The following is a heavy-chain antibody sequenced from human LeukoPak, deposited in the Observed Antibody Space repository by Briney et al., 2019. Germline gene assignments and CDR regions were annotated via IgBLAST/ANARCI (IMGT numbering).Heavy chain of an antibody. CDR1: GYTFTGYY. J-gene: IGHJ3*02. V-gene: IGHV1-2*02. Sequence: ASVKVSCKAFGYTFTGYYMHWVRQAHGQGLEWMGWINPNSGGTNYAQKFQGRVTMTRDTSISTAYMELSRLRSDGKAVYYCAVPYYDFTDAFDIWGQGTMVTVSS. CDR3: AVPYYDFTDAFDI. CDR2: INPNSGGT. D-gene: IGHD3-3*01.